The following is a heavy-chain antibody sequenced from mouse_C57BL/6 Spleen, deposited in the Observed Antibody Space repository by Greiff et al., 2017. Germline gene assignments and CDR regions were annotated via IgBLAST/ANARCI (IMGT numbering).Heavy chain of an antibody. D-gene: IGHD2-4*01. Sequence: VQGVESGPELVKPGASVKISCKASGYAFSSSWMNWVKQRPGKGLEWIGRIYPGDGDTNYNGKFKGKATLTADKSSSTAYMQLSSLTSEDSAVYFCARLYYDYDLYYFDYWGQGTTLTVSS. J-gene: IGHJ2*01. CDR2: IYPGDGDT. CDR1: GYAFSSSW. V-gene: IGHV1-82*01. CDR3: ARLYYDYDLYYFDY.